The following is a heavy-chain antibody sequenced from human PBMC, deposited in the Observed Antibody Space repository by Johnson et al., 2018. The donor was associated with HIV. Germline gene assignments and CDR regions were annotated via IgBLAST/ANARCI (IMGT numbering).Heavy chain of an antibody. D-gene: IGHD2-2*01. Sequence: EVQLVESGGGLVQPGRSLRLSCAASGFTFDDYAMHWVRQAPGKGLEWVSGISWNSGSIGYADSVKGRFTISRDNAKNSLYLQMNSLRAEDTAVYYCAKARGGYCSSTSCFAFDIWGQGTMVTVSS. J-gene: IGHJ3*02. CDR2: ISWNSGSI. CDR1: GFTFDDYA. V-gene: IGHV3-9*01. CDR3: AKARGGYCSSTSCFAFDI.